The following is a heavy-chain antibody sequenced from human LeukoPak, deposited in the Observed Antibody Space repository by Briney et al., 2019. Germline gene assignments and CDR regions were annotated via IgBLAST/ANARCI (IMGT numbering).Heavy chain of an antibody. D-gene: IGHD3-10*01. CDR3: ARGGSGSMGGY. V-gene: IGHV1-3*01. CDR1: GYTFTSYA. J-gene: IGHJ4*02. CDR2: INAGNGNT. Sequence: ASVKVSCKASGYTFTSYAMHWVRQAPGQRLEWMGWINAGNGNTKYSQKFQGRVTITRDTSASTAYMELSSPRSEDTAVYYCARGGSGSMGGYWGQGTLVTVSS.